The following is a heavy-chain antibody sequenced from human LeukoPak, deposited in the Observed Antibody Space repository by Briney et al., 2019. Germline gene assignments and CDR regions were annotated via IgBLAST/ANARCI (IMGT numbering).Heavy chain of an antibody. D-gene: IGHD2-2*01. CDR2: AYYRSTWYN. Sequence: SQTLSLTCAISGDSVSSNSVTRNWIRQSPSRGLEWLGRAYYRSTWYNDYTVSVRGRITVNPDTSKNQFSLHLNSVTPEDTAVYYCARRLTQYDCFDPWGQGILVTVSS. CDR1: GDSVSSNSVT. CDR3: ARRLTQYDCFDP. J-gene: IGHJ5*02. V-gene: IGHV6-1*01.